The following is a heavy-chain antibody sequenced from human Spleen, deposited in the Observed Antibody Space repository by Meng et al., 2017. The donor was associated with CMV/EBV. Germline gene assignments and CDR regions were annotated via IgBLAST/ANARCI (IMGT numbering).Heavy chain of an antibody. D-gene: IGHD2-2*01. CDR1: GGSISSYY. CDR3: ARILIVVVPAAANGMDV. CDR2: IYTSGST. J-gene: IGHJ6*02. V-gene: IGHV4-4*07. Sequence: SETLSLTCTVSGGSISSYYWSWIRQPAGKGLEWIGRIYTSGSTNYNPSLKSRVTISVDSSKKQFLLKLSSVTAADTAVYYCARILIVVVPAAANGMDVWGQGTTVTVSS.